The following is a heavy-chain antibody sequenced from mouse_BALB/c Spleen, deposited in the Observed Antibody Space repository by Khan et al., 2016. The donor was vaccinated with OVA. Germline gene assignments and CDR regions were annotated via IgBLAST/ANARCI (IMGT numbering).Heavy chain of an antibody. CDR1: GFNIKDYY. CDR3: VRRGYGNYWFAY. V-gene: IGHV14-1*02. D-gene: IGHD2-1*01. J-gene: IGHJ3*01. Sequence: VQLQQSGAELVRPGALVKLSCKASGFNIKDYYMYWVKQRPEEGLEWIGWIDPENGNTIYDPKFQGKASITADTPSNTAYLQLSSLTCEDTAVYYCVRRGYGNYWFAYWGQGTLVTVSA. CDR2: IDPENGNT.